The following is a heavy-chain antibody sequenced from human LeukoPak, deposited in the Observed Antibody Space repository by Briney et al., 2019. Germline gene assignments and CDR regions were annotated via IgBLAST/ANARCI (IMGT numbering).Heavy chain of an antibody. Sequence: GSLRLSCAASGFTFSSYGMHWVRQAPGKGLEWVAVISYDGSNKYYADSVKGRFTISRDNSKNTLYLQMNSLRAEDTAVYYCANRHSSSWSPDYWGQGTLVTVSS. J-gene: IGHJ4*02. V-gene: IGHV3-30*18. CDR1: GFTFSSYG. CDR3: ANRHSSSWSPDY. CDR2: ISYDGSNK. D-gene: IGHD6-13*01.